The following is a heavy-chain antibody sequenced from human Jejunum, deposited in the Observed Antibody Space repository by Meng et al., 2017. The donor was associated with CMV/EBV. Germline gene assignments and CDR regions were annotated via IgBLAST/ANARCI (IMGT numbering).Heavy chain of an antibody. V-gene: IGHV1-69*04. J-gene: IGHJ5*01. CDR3: ASDITGNTYAYDS. CDR2: IIPIIGRP. CDR1: GGTLSSYV. D-gene: IGHD1-20*01. Sequence: ASGGTLSSYVISWVRQAPGQGLEWMGRIIPIIGRPQQAQRFKDRVSITADKATSTVYMELKTLTSEDTAVYFCASDITGNTYAYDSWGQGTLVTVSS.